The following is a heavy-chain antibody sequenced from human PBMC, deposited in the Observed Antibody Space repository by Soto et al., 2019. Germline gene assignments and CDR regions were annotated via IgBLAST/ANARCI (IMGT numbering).Heavy chain of an antibody. CDR3: ARPASDYYYTLDV. CDR2: MYSSGST. V-gene: IGHV4-39*01. CDR1: GGSISSSFY. J-gene: IGHJ6*02. Sequence: PSETLSLTCTVSGGSISSSFYWDWIRQPPGKGLEWIGNMYSSGSTYYNPSLKSRVTISVDTSKNQFSLKLTSVTAADTAVYYCARPASDYYYTLDVWGQGTTVTVSS.